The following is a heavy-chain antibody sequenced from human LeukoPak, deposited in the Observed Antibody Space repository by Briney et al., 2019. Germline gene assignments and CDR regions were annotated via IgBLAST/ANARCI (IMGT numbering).Heavy chain of an antibody. CDR3: ARDYYDILTGYYPMGY. V-gene: IGHV3-7*01. CDR1: GFTLSSYW. J-gene: IGHJ4*02. Sequence: PGGSLRLSCAASGFTLSSYWMTWVRQAPGKGLEWVANIKEDGSEKHYVDSVKGRFTISRDNAKNSLSLEMNSLRAEDTAVYYCARDYYDILTGYYPMGYWGQGTLVTVSS. CDR2: IKEDGSEK. D-gene: IGHD3-9*01.